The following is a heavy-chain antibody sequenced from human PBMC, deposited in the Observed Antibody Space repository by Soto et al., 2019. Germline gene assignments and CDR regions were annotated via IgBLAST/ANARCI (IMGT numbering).Heavy chain of an antibody. J-gene: IGHJ4*02. D-gene: IGHD3-10*02. CDR2: IIAYNGNT. Sequence: GASVKVSCKASGYTFTSYGISWVRQAPGQGLEWMGGIIAYNGNTNYAQKLQGRVTITTDESTSTTYMELSSLRSEDTAVYYCAALSSGSADYWGQGTLVTVSS. CDR1: GYTFTSYG. CDR3: AALSSGSADY. V-gene: IGHV1-18*01.